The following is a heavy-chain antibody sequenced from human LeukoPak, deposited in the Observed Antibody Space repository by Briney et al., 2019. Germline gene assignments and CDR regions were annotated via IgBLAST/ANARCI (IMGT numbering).Heavy chain of an antibody. CDR1: GFSIRDYY. CDR2: IVNSGTTT. Sequence: GRSLRLSCAVSGFSIRDYYMSWIRQAPGKGLEWISYIVNSGTTTNYAESVKGRFTISRDNAKTSLYLQMNSLSDEDTAVYYCARDRGFVNILTGYYLDVWGRGTTVTVSS. J-gene: IGHJ6*02. V-gene: IGHV3-11*01. CDR3: ARDRGFVNILTGYYLDV. D-gene: IGHD3-9*01.